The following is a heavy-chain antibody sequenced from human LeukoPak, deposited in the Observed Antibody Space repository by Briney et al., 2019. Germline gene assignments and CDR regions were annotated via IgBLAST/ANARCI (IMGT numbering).Heavy chain of an antibody. V-gene: IGHV4-30-2*01. J-gene: IGHJ4*02. CDR1: GASISSGGYS. D-gene: IGHD3-10*01. Sequence: SQTLSLTCAVSGASISSGGYSWTWIRQPPGTGLEWLGNIYYSGSTDYNPSLKSRVTMSVDRSKNQFSLNLSSVTAADTAVYYCARAKEITMVRGLIITFYFNYWGQGTLVTVSS. CDR3: ARAKEITMVRGLIITFYFNY. CDR2: IYYSGST.